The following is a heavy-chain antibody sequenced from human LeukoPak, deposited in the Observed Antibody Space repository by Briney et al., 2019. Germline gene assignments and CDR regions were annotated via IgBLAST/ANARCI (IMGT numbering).Heavy chain of an antibody. D-gene: IGHD4-17*01. CDR2: ISSSSSTI. J-gene: IGHJ2*01. Sequence: GGSLRLSCAASGFTFSSYSMNWVRQAPGKGLEWVSYISSSSSTIYYADSVKGRFTISRDNAKNSLYLQMNSLRAEDTAVYYCARDVGYGDFPLDLWGRGTLVTVSS. CDR1: GFTFSSYS. V-gene: IGHV3-48*01. CDR3: ARDVGYGDFPLDL.